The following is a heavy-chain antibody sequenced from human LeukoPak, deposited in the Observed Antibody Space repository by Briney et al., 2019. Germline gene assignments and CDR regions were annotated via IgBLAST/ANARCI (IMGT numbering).Heavy chain of an antibody. CDR2: ISSSSSTI. J-gene: IGHJ4*02. CDR1: GFTFRSYS. CDR3: ARAEDYYGSGSPSDY. V-gene: IGHV3-48*02. Sequence: PGGSLRLSCAASGFTFRSYSMNWVRQAPGKGLEWVSYISSSSSTIYYADSVKGRFTISRDNAKNSLYLQMNSLRDEDTAVYYCARAEDYYGSGSPSDYWGQGTLVTVSS. D-gene: IGHD3-10*01.